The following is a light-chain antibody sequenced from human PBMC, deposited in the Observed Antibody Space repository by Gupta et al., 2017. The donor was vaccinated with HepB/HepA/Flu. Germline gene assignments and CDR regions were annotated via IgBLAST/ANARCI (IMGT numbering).Light chain of an antibody. J-gene: IGKJ1*01. CDR1: QSISSY. CDR2: AAS. CDR3: QQSDRTPRT. V-gene: IGKV1-39*01. Sequence: IQMTQSPSSLSASVGDRVTITCRASQSISSYLNWYQQKPGKAPKLLIYAASSLQSGVPSRFRGSGSGTDFTLNISRLQPEDFATYYCQQSDRTPRTFGQGTKVEIK.